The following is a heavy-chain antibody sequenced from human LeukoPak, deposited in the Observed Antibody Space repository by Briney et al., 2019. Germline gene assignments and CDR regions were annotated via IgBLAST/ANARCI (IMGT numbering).Heavy chain of an antibody. Sequence: ASVKVSCKASGYTFTSYDINWVRQATGQGLEWVGWMNPNSGNTGYAQKFQGRVTITRNTSISTAYMELSSLRSEDTAVYYCARATAYCGGDCYSGFDYWGQGTLVTVSS. CDR1: GYTFTSYD. V-gene: IGHV1-8*03. CDR2: MNPNSGNT. CDR3: ARATAYCGGDCYSGFDY. D-gene: IGHD2-21*02. J-gene: IGHJ4*02.